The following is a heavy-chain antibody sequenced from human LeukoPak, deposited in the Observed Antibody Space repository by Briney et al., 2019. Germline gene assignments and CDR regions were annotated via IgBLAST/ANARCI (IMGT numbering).Heavy chain of an antibody. V-gene: IGHV3-15*01. Sequence: GGSLRLSCAGSGFTFRNRWATWVRQAPGKGLEWVGRIKSKTDGGTTDYAAPVKGRFTISRDDSKNTLYLQMNSLKTEDTAVYYCTTVSGYCSGGSCYSNYYYGMDVWGQGTTVTVSS. J-gene: IGHJ6*02. CDR1: GFTFRNRW. CDR3: TTVSGYCSGGSCYSNYYYGMDV. CDR2: IKSKTDGGTT. D-gene: IGHD2-15*01.